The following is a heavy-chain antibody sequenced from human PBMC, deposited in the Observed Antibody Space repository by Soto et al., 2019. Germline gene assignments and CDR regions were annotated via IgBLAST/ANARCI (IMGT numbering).Heavy chain of an antibody. J-gene: IGHJ4*02. CDR1: GLTFSSSG. CDR3: AKDWGLKALDY. V-gene: IGHV3-33*06. D-gene: IGHD3-16*01. CDR2: IWYDGSNK. Sequence: ESGGGVVQPGRSLRLSCAASGLTFSSSGFHWVRQAPGKGLEWVAVIWYDGSNKYYADSVTGRFTISRDNSKNTLYLQMNSLRAEDTAIYYCAKDWGLKALDYWGQGSLVTVSS.